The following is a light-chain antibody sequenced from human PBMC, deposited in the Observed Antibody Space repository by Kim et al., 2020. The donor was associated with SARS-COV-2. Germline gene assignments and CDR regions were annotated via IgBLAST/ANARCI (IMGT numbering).Light chain of an antibody. CDR3: QQRSNWPLT. CDR1: ESVNYF. J-gene: IGKJ4*01. CDR2: DAS. Sequence: MLTPSPATLSLSPGDTATLSCRASESVNYFLAWYQLRPGQAPRLIIYDASDTATGSPARFSGTGSGTDFTLTISSLEPEDFAVYYCQQRSNWPLTLGGGTKVDIK. V-gene: IGKV3-11*01.